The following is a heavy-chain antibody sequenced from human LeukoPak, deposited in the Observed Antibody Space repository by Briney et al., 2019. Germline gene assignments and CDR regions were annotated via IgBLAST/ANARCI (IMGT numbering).Heavy chain of an antibody. Sequence: GGSLRLSCAASGFTVSSNYVSWVRQAPGKGLEWVAVIWYDGSKKYYADSVKGRFTISRDNSKNTLYVQMNSLRAEDTAVYYCARRDGDNDRGFDYWGQGTLVTVSS. CDR1: GFTVSSNY. D-gene: IGHD4-17*01. CDR2: IWYDGSKK. J-gene: IGHJ4*02. CDR3: ARRDGDNDRGFDY. V-gene: IGHV3-33*08.